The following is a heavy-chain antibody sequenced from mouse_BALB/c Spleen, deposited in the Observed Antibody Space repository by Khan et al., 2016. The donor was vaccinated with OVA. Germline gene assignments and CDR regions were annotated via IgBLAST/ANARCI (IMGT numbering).Heavy chain of an antibody. D-gene: IGHD1-3*01. V-gene: IGHV2-9*02. CDR2: IWAGGST. CDR3: ARLENI. CDR1: GFSLTSYG. J-gene: IGHJ2*01. Sequence: QVQLKQPGPGLVAPSQSLSITCTVFGFSLTSYGVHWARQPPGKGRERLGVIWAGGSTNYNSARMSRLSISKDNSKSQVFLKMNSLQTDDTAMYYCARLENIWGQGTTLTVSS.